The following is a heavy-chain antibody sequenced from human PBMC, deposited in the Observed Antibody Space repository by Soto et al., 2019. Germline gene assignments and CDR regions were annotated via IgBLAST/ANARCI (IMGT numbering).Heavy chain of an antibody. CDR3: VRQGYGPLHGLVDV. D-gene: IGHD5-18*01. CDR2: IYYSGST. CDR1: GGSISSYY. J-gene: IGHJ6*02. V-gene: IGHV4-59*08. Sequence: PSETLSLTCTVSGGSISSYYWSWIRQPPGKGLEWIGYIYYSGSTNYNPSLKSRVAISLDTSKSQFSLSLTSVSATDTAMYYCVRQGYGPLHGLVDVWGQGTTVTVSS.